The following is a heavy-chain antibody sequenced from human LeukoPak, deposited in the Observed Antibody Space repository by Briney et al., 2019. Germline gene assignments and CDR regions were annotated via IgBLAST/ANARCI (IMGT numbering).Heavy chain of an antibody. CDR2: IYTSGST. V-gene: IGHV4-4*07. CDR3: ARDGEDHDSSGGAFDI. Sequence: PSETLSLTCTVSGGSISTYYWSWIRQPAGKGLEWIGRIYTSGSTNYNPSLKSRVSMSIDTSKNQFSLKLNSVTAADTAVYYCARDGEDHDSSGGAFDIWGQGTMVTVSS. CDR1: GGSISTYY. J-gene: IGHJ3*02. D-gene: IGHD3-22*01.